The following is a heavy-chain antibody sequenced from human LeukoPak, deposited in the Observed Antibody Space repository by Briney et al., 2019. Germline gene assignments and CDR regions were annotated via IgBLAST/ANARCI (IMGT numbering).Heavy chain of an antibody. D-gene: IGHD3-10*01. V-gene: IGHV3-23*01. CDR3: AKGYNTIVRGVIKYYFDY. CDR1: GFTFSSYA. CDR2: ISGSGGST. Sequence: GGSLRLSCAASGFTFSSYAMSWVRQAPGKGLEWVSAISGSGGSTYYADSVKGRFTISRDNSKNTLYLQMNSLRAEDTAVYYCAKGYNTIVRGVIKYYFDYWGQGTLVTVSS. J-gene: IGHJ4*02.